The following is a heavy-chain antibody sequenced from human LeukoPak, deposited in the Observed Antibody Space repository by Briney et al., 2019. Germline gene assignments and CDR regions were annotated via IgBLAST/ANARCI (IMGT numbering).Heavy chain of an antibody. D-gene: IGHD3-10*01. CDR1: GGSISSIIYY. J-gene: IGHJ4*02. V-gene: IGHV4-39*01. CDR2: IYYSGST. CDR3: ARLTRSVVYGSGSYTWGY. Sequence: SETLSLTCTVSGGSISSIIYYWGWIRQPPGKGLEWIGTIYYSGSTYYNVSLKSRVTISVDTSRNQFSLKLSSVTAADTAVYYRARLTRSVVYGSGSYTWGYWGQGTLVTVSS.